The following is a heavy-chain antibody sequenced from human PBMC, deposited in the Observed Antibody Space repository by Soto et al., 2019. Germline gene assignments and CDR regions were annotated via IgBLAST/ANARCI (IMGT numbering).Heavy chain of an antibody. Sequence: QVQLVQSGAEVKKPGSSVKVSCTASGGTFSSYTISWLRQAPGQVLEWMGRISPILGIANYAQKVQGRVTSTADKSTSTAYMELSSLRAEDTAVYYCARDPVHSAGRFDRWGQGTLVTVSS. CDR3: ARDPVHSAGRFDR. V-gene: IGHV1-69*08. CDR1: GGTFSSYT. D-gene: IGHD1-26*01. J-gene: IGHJ5*02. CDR2: ISPILGIA.